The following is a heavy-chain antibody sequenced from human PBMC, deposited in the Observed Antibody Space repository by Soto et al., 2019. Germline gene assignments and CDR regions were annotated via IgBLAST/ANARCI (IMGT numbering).Heavy chain of an antibody. D-gene: IGHD1-7*01. CDR1: GAYISDFS. V-gene: IGHV4-4*07. CDR2: ITVNGNT. J-gene: IGHJ1*01. CDR3: ARESGENWTYEAH. Sequence: QVQQLESGPGLVKPWDTLSLTCTVSGAYISDFSWSWIRQPAGKGLEWIGRITVNGNTQYNPSFRSRITMSMDTSRNQFSLNLQSATAADTALYYCARESGENWTYEAHWGQGTLVTVSS.